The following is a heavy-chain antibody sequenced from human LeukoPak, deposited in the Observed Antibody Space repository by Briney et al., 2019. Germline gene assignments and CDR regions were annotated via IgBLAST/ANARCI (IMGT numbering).Heavy chain of an antibody. CDR1: GFNFSSYW. CDR2: INWSGGST. J-gene: IGHJ4*02. D-gene: IGHD2-2*01. Sequence: GGSLRLSCAASGFNFSSYWMSWVGQVPGRELEWVSGINWSGGSTGYADPLRGRFTISRDNAKNSLYLQMDSLRAEDTTLYYCARAPITSPFYFDYWGQGTLVTVSS. V-gene: IGHV3-20*04. CDR3: ARAPITSPFYFDY.